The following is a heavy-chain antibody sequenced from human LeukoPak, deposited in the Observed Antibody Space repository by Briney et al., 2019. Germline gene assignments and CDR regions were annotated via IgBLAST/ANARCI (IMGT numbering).Heavy chain of an antibody. Sequence: ASVKVSCKASGYTFTGYYMHWVRQAPGQGLEWMGWISAYNGNTNYAQRLQGRVTMTTDTSTSTAYMELRSLRSDDTAVYYCARDERAGKIVATPHDYWGQGTLVTVSS. V-gene: IGHV1-18*04. CDR1: GYTFTGYY. CDR2: ISAYNGNT. J-gene: IGHJ4*02. D-gene: IGHD3-22*01. CDR3: ARDERAGKIVATPHDY.